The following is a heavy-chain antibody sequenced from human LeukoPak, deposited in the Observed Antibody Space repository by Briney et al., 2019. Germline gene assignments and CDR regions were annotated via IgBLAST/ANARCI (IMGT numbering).Heavy chain of an antibody. CDR3: AREYCSSTSCYEGRWFDP. Sequence: GGSLRLSCAASGFTFSSYSMNWVRQAPGKGLEWVSSISSSSSYIYYADSMKGRFTISRDNAKNSLYLQMNSLRAEDTAVYYCAREYCSSTSCYEGRWFDPWGQGTLVTVSS. V-gene: IGHV3-21*01. D-gene: IGHD2-2*01. CDR2: ISSSSSYI. CDR1: GFTFSSYS. J-gene: IGHJ5*02.